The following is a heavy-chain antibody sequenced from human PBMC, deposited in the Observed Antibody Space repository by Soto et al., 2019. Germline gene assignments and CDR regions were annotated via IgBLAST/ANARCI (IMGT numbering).Heavy chain of an antibody. D-gene: IGHD2-15*01. Sequence: PGGSLRLSCAASGFTFSSYGMHWVRQAPGKGLEWVAVIWYDGSNKYYADSVKGRFTISRDNSKNTLYLQMNSLRAEDTAVYYCARGPYCSGGSCYSRGFDYWGQGTLVTVSS. J-gene: IGHJ4*02. CDR3: ARGPYCSGGSCYSRGFDY. V-gene: IGHV3-33*01. CDR2: IWYDGSNK. CDR1: GFTFSSYG.